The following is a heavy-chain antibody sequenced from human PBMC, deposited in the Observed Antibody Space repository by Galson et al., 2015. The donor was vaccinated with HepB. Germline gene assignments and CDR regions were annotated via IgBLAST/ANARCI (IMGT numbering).Heavy chain of an antibody. CDR2: ISYDGSKR. CDR1: GFLFSRYG. V-gene: IGHV3-30*18. CDR3: AKDGIEWELLEGGLDQ. D-gene: IGHD1-26*01. Sequence: SLRLSCAASGFLFSRYGMHWVRQAPGKGLEWVAVISYDGSKRHYADSVKGRFTISRDNPKKMVNLQMNSLRAEDTAVYYCAKDGIEWELLEGGLDQWGQGTLVTVS. J-gene: IGHJ4*02.